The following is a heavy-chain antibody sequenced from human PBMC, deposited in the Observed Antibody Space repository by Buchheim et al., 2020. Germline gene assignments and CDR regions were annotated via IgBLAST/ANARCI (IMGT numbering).Heavy chain of an antibody. CDR1: GFTFSSYS. D-gene: IGHD3-3*01. CDR2: ISGSGGST. CDR3: AKGVTIFGVVYGMGDAFDI. V-gene: IGHV3-23*04. Sequence: EVQLVESGGGLVKPGGSLRLSCAASGFTFSSYSMSWVRQAPGKGLEWVSAISGSGGSTYYADSVKGRFTISRDNSKNTLYLQMNSLRAEDTAVYYCAKGVTIFGVVYGMGDAFDIWGQGT. J-gene: IGHJ3*02.